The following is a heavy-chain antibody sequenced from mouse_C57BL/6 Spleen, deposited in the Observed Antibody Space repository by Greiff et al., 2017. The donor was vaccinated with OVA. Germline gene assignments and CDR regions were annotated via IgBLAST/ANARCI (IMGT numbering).Heavy chain of an antibody. D-gene: IGHD1-1*01. J-gene: IGHJ4*01. CDR3: ARPYYGSSLYAMDY. V-gene: IGHV5-17*01. CDR1: GFTFSDYG. CDR2: ISSGSSTI. Sequence: DVQLQESGGGLVKPGGSLKLSCAASGFTFSDYGMHWVRQAPEEGLEWVAYISSGSSTIYYADTVKGRFTISRDNAKNTLFLQMTSLRSEDTAMYYCARPYYGSSLYAMDYWGQGTSVTVSS.